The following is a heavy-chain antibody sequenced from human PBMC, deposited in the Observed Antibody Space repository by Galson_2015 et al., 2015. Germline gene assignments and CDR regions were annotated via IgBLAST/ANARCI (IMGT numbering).Heavy chain of an antibody. CDR3: AALIVVLTAIN. J-gene: IGHJ4*02. CDR1: GFTFSSYE. D-gene: IGHD2-21*02. CDR2: ISSSGSTI. V-gene: IGHV3-48*03. Sequence: SLRLSCAASGFTFSSYEMNWVRQAPGKGLEWVSYISSSGSTIYYADSVKGRFTISRDNAKNSLYLQMNSLRAEDTAVYYCAALIVVLTAINWGQGTLVTVSS.